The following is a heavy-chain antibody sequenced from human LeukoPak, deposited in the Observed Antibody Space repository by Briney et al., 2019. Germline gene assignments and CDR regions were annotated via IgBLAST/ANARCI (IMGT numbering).Heavy chain of an antibody. V-gene: IGHV3-48*04. CDR3: ARGTGDRPLTLDY. D-gene: IGHD7-27*01. J-gene: IGHJ4*02. Sequence: GGSLRLSCAASGFSFSDYWMTWVRQAPGKGLEWVSYISSSSSSTIYYADSVKGRFTISRDNAKNSLYLQMNSLRAEDTAVYYCARGTGDRPLTLDYWGQGTLVTVSS. CDR2: ISSSSSSTI. CDR1: GFSFSDYW.